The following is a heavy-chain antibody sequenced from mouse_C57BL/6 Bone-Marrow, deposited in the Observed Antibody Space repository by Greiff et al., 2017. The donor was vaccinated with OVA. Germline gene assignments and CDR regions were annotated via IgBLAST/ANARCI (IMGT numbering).Heavy chain of an antibody. J-gene: IGHJ2*01. Sequence: QVQLQQPGAELVMPGASVKLSCKASGYTFTSYWMHWVKQRPGQGLEWIGEIDPSASYTNYNQKFKGKSTLTVAKSSSTAYMQLSSLTCEDAAVYYCARSGLRDYDYWGQGTTLTVSS. D-gene: IGHD2-13*01. V-gene: IGHV1-69*01. CDR1: GYTFTSYW. CDR2: IDPSASYT. CDR3: ARSGLRDYDY.